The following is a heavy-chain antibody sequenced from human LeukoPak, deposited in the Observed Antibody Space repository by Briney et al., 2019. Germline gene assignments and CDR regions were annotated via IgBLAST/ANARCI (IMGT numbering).Heavy chain of an antibody. J-gene: IGHJ5*01. Sequence: SETLSLTCTLSGGSDSSATYYWSWSRQPPGKGLEYIGYFHYSGSTSYNPSLKSRVTISLDTSNNQFSLRLSSVTAADTAVYYCASLLGPWYIDSWGQGTLVTVSS. CDR3: ASLLGPWYIDS. V-gene: IGHV4-61*01. CDR2: FHYSGST. D-gene: IGHD4/OR15-4a*01. CDR1: GGSDSSATYY.